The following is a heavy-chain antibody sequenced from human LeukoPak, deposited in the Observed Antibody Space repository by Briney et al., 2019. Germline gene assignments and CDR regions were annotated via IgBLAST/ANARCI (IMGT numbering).Heavy chain of an antibody. V-gene: IGHV3-66*01. J-gene: IGHJ4*02. CDR3: ARALDGGPTS. D-gene: IGHD4-23*01. Sequence: GGSLRLSCAASGFTFSSYSMNWVRQAPGKGLEWVSVIYSGGSTYYADSVKGRFTISRDNSKNTLYLQMNSLRAEDTAVYYCARALDGGPTSWGQGTLVTVSS. CDR2: IYSGGST. CDR1: GFTFSSYS.